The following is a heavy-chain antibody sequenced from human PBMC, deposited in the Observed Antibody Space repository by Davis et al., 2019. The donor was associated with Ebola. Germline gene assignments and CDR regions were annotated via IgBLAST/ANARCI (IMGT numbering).Heavy chain of an antibody. CDR2: IKHDGSEK. V-gene: IGHV3-7*01. D-gene: IGHD2-21*02. Sequence: GESLKISCAASGFTFSRSWMSWVRQAPGKGLEWVANIKHDGSEKYYADSVKGRFTISRDNSKNTLYLQMNSLRAEDTAVYYCAKDCWGGDCYFGDYWGQGTLVTVSS. J-gene: IGHJ4*02. CDR3: AKDCWGGDCYFGDY. CDR1: GFTFSRSW.